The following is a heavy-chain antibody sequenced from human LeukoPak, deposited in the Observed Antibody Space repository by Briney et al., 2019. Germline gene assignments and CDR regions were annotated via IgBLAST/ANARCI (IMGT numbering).Heavy chain of an antibody. CDR1: GFTFSSYE. D-gene: IGHD6-13*01. CDR2: ISYDGSNK. V-gene: IGHV3-30*18. Sequence: GGSLRLSCAASGFTFSSYEMNWVRQAPGKGLEWVAVISYDGSNKYYADSVKGRFTISRDNSKNTLYLQMNSLRAEDTAVYYCAKSNGAIAAAGILDYWGQGTLVTVSS. J-gene: IGHJ4*02. CDR3: AKSNGAIAAAGILDY.